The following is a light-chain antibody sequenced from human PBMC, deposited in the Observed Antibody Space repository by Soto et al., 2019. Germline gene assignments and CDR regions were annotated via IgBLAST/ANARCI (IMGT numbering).Light chain of an antibody. CDR1: SSNIGSNY. CDR3: AAWDDSLSGWV. V-gene: IGLV1-47*01. J-gene: IGLJ3*02. Sequence: QSVLTQPPSASGTPGQRVTISCSGSSSNIGSNYVYWYQQLPGTAPKLLIYRNNERPSVVPDRFSGSKSGTSASLAIRGLRSEDEADYHCAAWDDSLSGWVFGGGTKVTVL. CDR2: RNN.